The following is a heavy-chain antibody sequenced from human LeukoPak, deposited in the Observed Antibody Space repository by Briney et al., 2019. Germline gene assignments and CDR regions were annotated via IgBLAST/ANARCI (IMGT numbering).Heavy chain of an antibody. J-gene: IGHJ4*02. V-gene: IGHV3-30*02. CDR2: IRYDGNSN. CDR3: AKEEVISGNHGVYFDY. CDR1: GFTFRSYG. Sequence: GGSLRLSCAASGFTFRSYGMHWVRKAPGEGLEWVAFIRYDGNSNYYADSVKGRFTISRDNSRSTLYLQMNSLRAEDTAVYYCAKEEVISGNHGVYFDYWGQGTPVTVSS. D-gene: IGHD3-22*01.